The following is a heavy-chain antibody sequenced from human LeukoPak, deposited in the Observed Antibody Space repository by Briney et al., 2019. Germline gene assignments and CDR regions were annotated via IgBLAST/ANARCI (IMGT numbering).Heavy chain of an antibody. CDR2: IYYSGST. CDR3: ARVRYSGYDPYYFDY. V-gene: IGHV4-31*03. D-gene: IGHD5-12*01. Sequence: SETLSLTCTVSGGPISSGGYYWSWIRQHPGKGLEWIGYIYYSGSTYYNPSLKSRVTISVDTSKNQFSLKLSSVTAADTAVYYCARVRYSGYDPYYFDYWGQGTLVTVSS. J-gene: IGHJ4*02. CDR1: GGPISSGGYY.